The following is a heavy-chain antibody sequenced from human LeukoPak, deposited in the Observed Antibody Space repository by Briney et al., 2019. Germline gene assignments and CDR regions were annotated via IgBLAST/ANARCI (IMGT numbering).Heavy chain of an antibody. D-gene: IGHD3-22*01. J-gene: IGHJ6*03. CDR3: ARMYYYDSSGFFIRGREKYYMDV. V-gene: IGHV3-66*01. Sequence: PGGSLRLSCAASGFTVSSNYMSWVRQAPGKGLEWVSVIYSGGSTYYADSVKGRFTISRDNSKNTLYLQMNSLRAEDTAVYYCARMYYYDSSGFFIRGREKYYMDVWGKGTTVTISS. CDR1: GFTVSSNY. CDR2: IYSGGST.